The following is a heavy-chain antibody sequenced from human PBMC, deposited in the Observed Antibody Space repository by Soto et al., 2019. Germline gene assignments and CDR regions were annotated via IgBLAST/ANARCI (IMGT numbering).Heavy chain of an antibody. V-gene: IGHV1-2*04. CDR3: ARGDSTDCSNGVCSFFYNHDMDV. D-gene: IGHD2-8*01. J-gene: IGHJ6*02. CDR1: GYSFTDYH. CDR2: INPKSGGT. Sequence: GASVKVNCKASGYSFTDYHIHWVRQAPGQGLEWLGRINPKSGGTSTAQKFQGWVTMTTDTSISTASMELTRLTSDDTAIYYCARGDSTDCSNGVCSFFYNHDMDVWGQGTTVTVSS.